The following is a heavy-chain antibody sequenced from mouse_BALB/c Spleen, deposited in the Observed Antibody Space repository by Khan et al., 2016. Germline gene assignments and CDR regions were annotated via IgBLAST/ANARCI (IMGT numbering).Heavy chain of an antibody. Sequence: EVELVESGGGLVKPGGSLKLSCAASGFTFSSYAMSWVRQTPEKRLEWVATISSGGTYTYYPDSVKGRFPISRDNAKNTLYLQMSSLRSEDTAMYYCTRDRTVPGFAYWGQGTLVTVSA. J-gene: IGHJ3*01. V-gene: IGHV5-6-4*01. CDR3: TRDRTVPGFAY. CDR1: GFTFSSYA. CDR2: ISSGGTYT. D-gene: IGHD1-1*01.